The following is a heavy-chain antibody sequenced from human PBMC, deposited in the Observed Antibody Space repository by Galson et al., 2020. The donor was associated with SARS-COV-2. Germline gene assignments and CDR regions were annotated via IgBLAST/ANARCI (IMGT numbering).Heavy chain of an antibody. CDR1: GYSVSTTNN. Sequence: SETLSLTCTVSGYSVSTTNNWGWVRQPPGRGLEWTGSVYPSGTTYYNPSLKSRVTISVDTSKNQFSLRLDSVTAADTALYYCARQGVNMIVLVTVPGWYFDLWGRGTLVTVSS. D-gene: IGHD3-22*01. CDR3: ARQGVNMIVLVTVPGWYFDL. V-gene: IGHV4-38-2*02. J-gene: IGHJ2*01. CDR2: VYPSGTT.